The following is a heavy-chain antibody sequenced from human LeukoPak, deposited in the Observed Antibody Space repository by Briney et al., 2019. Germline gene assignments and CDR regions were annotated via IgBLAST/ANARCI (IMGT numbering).Heavy chain of an antibody. D-gene: IGHD3-10*01. Sequence: GASVKVSCKASGGTFSSYAISWVRQAPGQGLEWMGRIIPILGIANYAQKFQGRVTITADKSTSTAYMELSSLRSEDTAVYYCARDRGDYYGSGSYFDYWGQGTLVTVSS. CDR3: ARDRGDYYGSGSYFDY. J-gene: IGHJ4*02. CDR1: GGTFSSYA. CDR2: IIPILGIA. V-gene: IGHV1-69*04.